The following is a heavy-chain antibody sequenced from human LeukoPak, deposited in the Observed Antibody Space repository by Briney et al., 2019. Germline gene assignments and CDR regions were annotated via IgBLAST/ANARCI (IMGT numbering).Heavy chain of an antibody. V-gene: IGHV4-34*01. Sequence: SETLSLTCAVYGGSFSGYYWSWIRQPPGKGLEWIGEINHSGSTNYNPSLKSRVTISVDTSKNQFSLKLSSVTAADTAVYYCARVPPRYSSSWYSFDYWGQGTLVTVSS. CDR2: INHSGST. CDR3: ARVPPRYSSSWYSFDY. CDR1: GGSFSGYY. J-gene: IGHJ4*02. D-gene: IGHD6-13*01.